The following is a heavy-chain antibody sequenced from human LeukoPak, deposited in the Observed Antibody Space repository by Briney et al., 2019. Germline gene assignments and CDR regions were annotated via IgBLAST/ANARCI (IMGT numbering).Heavy chain of an antibody. CDR1: GGSFSGYY. D-gene: IGHD3-22*01. CDR3: ARLTRRNYYDSSGYYYVAREGPYPSYFDY. Sequence: NPSETLSLTCAVYGGSFSGYYWSWIRQPPGKGLEWIGEINHSGSTNYNPSLKSRVTISVDTSKNQFSLKLSSVTAADTAVYYCARLTRRNYYDSSGYYYVAREGPYPSYFDYWGQGTLVTVSS. V-gene: IGHV4-34*01. CDR2: INHSGST. J-gene: IGHJ4*02.